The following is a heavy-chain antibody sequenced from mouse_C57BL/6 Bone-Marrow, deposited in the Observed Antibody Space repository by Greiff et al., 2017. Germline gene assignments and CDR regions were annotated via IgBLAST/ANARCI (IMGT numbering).Heavy chain of an antibody. CDR1: GFTFSSYG. V-gene: IGHV5-6*01. Sequence: EVKVVESGGDLVKPGGSLKLSCAASGFTFSSYGMSWVRQTPDKRLEWVATISSGGSYTYYPDSVKGRFTISRDNAKNTLYLQMSSLTSEDTAMYYCARDYYGSWFAYWGQGTLVTVSA. CDR2: ISSGGSYT. D-gene: IGHD1-1*01. CDR3: ARDYYGSWFAY. J-gene: IGHJ3*01.